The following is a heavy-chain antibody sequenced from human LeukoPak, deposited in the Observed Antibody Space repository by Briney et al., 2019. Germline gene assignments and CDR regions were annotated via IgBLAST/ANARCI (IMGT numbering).Heavy chain of an antibody. J-gene: IGHJ5*02. CDR3: ARAVRLEGGTYNNWFDP. Sequence: SVKVSCKASGYTFTSYAISWVRQAPGQGLEWMGRIIPILGIANYAQKFQGRVTITADKSTSTAYMELSSLRSEDTAVYYCARAVRLEGGTYNNWFDPWGQGTLVTVSS. V-gene: IGHV1-69*04. D-gene: IGHD1-1*01. CDR1: GYTFTSYA. CDR2: IIPILGIA.